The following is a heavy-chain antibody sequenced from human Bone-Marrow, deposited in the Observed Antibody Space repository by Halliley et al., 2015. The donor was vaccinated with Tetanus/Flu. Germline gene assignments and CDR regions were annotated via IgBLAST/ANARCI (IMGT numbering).Heavy chain of an antibody. CDR3: AKDQGGSYYAYFES. D-gene: IGHD1-26*01. CDR2: ISFDGRNK. J-gene: IGHJ4*02. V-gene: IGHV3-30*18. Sequence: AFISFDGRNKFYADSVQGRFSISRDISNNTLYLQMDSLGAEDTAVYYCAKDQGGSYYAYFESWGQGTLVTVSS.